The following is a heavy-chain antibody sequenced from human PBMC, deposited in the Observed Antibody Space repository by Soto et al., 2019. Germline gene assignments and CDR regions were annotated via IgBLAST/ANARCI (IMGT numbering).Heavy chain of an antibody. CDR1: GGSISSGNYY. D-gene: IGHD3-10*01. V-gene: IGHV4-31*03. Sequence: QVQLQESGPGLVKPSQTLSLTCTVSGGSISSGNYYWSWVRQHPGKGLEWIGYIYYSGSTFYNPSLKSRVTLSVDTSKNLFSLKLSSVTAADTAVYYCARDRGDGYNPYYYYGMDVWGQGTTVTVSS. CDR2: IYYSGST. J-gene: IGHJ6*02. CDR3: ARDRGDGYNPYYYYGMDV.